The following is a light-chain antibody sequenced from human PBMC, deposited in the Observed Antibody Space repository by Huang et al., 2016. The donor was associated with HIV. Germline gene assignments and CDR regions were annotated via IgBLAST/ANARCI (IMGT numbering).Light chain of an antibody. CDR2: LGS. CDR3: MQALQTRIT. CDR1: QSLLHSNGYNY. Sequence: DIVMTQSPLSLPVTPGEPASISCRSNQSLLHSNGYNYLDWYLQKPGQSPQVLIYLGSNRASGVPGRFSGSGSGTDFTLEISRVEAEDVGVYYCMQALQTRITFGQGTRLEIK. V-gene: IGKV2-28*01. J-gene: IGKJ5*01.